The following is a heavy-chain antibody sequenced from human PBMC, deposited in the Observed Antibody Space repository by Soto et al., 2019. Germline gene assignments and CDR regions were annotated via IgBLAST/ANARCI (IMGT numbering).Heavy chain of an antibody. Sequence: SETLSLTCTVSGGSISSPNFYWSWIRQHPGKGLEWIGHIYYNGTTYYNPTLKSRVSISVDTSKNQFSLKLSSVTAEDTAVYYCATRSLPTGDCSGGSCYFNFDYWGQGTLVTVSS. CDR2: IYYNGTT. D-gene: IGHD2-15*01. J-gene: IGHJ4*02. V-gene: IGHV4-31*03. CDR3: ATRSLPTGDCSGGSCYFNFDY. CDR1: GGSISSPNFY.